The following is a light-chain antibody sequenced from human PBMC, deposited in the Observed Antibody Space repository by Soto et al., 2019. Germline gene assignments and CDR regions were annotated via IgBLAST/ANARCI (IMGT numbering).Light chain of an antibody. CDR3: SSYAGSSNV. J-gene: IGLJ1*01. V-gene: IGLV2-8*01. CDR2: EVN. Sequence: SALTQPPSASVSPGQSVAISCTGTSSDVGGYNYVSWYQQHPGKAPKLMIYEVNMRPSGVPDRFSGSKSGNTASLTVSGLQAEDEADYYCSSYAGSSNVFGTGTKVT. CDR1: SSDVGGYNY.